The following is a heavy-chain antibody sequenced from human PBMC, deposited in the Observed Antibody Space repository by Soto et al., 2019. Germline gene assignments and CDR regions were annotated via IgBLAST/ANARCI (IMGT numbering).Heavy chain of an antibody. V-gene: IGHV3-33*01. J-gene: IGHJ6*02. CDR1: GFTLSSVG. D-gene: IGHD3-10*01. CDR3: ARDEHMSAGVRFGMDV. Sequence: QVQLVESGGGVVQPGGSLRLSCAASGFTLSSVGMHWVRQAPGKGLEWVAIIWYDGTKKVYGDSVKGRFTISRDSSKNTLDLQMNNLIVEDTAVYYCARDEHMSAGVRFGMDVGGQGTTVTVSS. CDR2: IWYDGTKK.